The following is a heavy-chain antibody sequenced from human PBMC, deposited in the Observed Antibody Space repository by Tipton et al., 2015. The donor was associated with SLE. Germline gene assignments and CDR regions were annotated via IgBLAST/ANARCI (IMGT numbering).Heavy chain of an antibody. CDR2: INWNSGSI. CDR1: GFSFRNYG. J-gene: IGHJ1*01. CDR3: AKGARGVAVTSTYFQH. Sequence: SLRLSCEASGFSFRNYGMHWVRQAPGKGPEWVSSINWNSGSIDYADSVKGRFTISRDNAKNSLYLQMNSLKSEDTALYYCAKGARGVAVTSTYFQHWGQGTLVTVSS. D-gene: IGHD6-19*01. V-gene: IGHV3-9*01.